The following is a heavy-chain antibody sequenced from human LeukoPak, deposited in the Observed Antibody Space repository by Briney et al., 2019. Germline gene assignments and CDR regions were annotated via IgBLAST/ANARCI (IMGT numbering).Heavy chain of an antibody. CDR3: ACREFYNPWPDP. Sequence: GESLKISCKGSGYSFTSYWIGWVRQTPGKGLEWMGVIYPGDSRTRYNPSFEGQVTISVDKSINTAYLQWSSLKASDTAMYYCACREFYNPWPDPWGQGTLVTVSS. CDR2: IYPGDSRT. CDR1: GYSFTSYW. D-gene: IGHD1-1*01. V-gene: IGHV5-51*01. J-gene: IGHJ5*02.